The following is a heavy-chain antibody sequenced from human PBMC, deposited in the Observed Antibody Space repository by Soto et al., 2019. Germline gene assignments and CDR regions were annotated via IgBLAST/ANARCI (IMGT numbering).Heavy chain of an antibody. CDR3: ARGQDTAIVYYYYGMDV. CDR2: ISAYNGNT. V-gene: IGHV1-18*01. Sequence: ASVKVSCKASGYTFTSCGISWVRQAPGQGLEWMGWISAYNGNTNYAQKLQGRVTMTTDTSTSTAYMELRSLRSDDTAVYYCARGQDTAIVYYYYGMDVWGQGTTVTVSS. CDR1: GYTFTSCG. D-gene: IGHD5-18*01. J-gene: IGHJ6*02.